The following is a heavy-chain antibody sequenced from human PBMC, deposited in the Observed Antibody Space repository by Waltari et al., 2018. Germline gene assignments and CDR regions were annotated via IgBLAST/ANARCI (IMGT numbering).Heavy chain of an antibody. CDR1: GFTFSRYA. CDR2: IRSGEGTT. CDR3: TKPPRANWGSTY. V-gene: IGHV3-23*01. Sequence: EVQLLESGGALVQPGGSLRLSCVVSGFTFSRYAMRWGRQAPGKGLEWVSTIRSGEGTTFYADSVKGRFTISRDNSRNTLYLQMNSLRADDTAVYYCTKPPRANWGSTYWGQGTLVTVSS. J-gene: IGHJ4*02. D-gene: IGHD7-27*01.